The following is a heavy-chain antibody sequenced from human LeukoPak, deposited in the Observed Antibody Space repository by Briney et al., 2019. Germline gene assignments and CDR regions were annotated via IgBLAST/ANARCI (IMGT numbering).Heavy chain of an antibody. Sequence: PGGSLRLSCAASGFTFSSYAMSWVRQAPGKGLEWVGRIISKTDGGTTDYAAPGKGRFTISRDDSKNTLFLQMSSLKTEDTAVYYCAKYSSGSFDYWGQGTLVTVSS. D-gene: IGHD6-19*01. J-gene: IGHJ4*02. CDR3: AKYSSGSFDY. CDR1: GFTFSSYA. CDR2: IISKTDGGTT. V-gene: IGHV3-15*01.